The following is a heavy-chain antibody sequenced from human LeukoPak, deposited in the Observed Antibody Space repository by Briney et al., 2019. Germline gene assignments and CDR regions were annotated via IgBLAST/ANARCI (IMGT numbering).Heavy chain of an antibody. CDR3: ARDKGPSVVVIALDAFDI. CDR2: IIPIFGTA. Sequence: SVKVSCKASGGTFSSYAISWVRQAPGQGLEWMGGIIPIFGTANYAQKFQGRVTITADESTSTAYMELSSLRSEDTAVYYCARDKGPSVVVIALDAFDIWGQGTMATVSS. D-gene: IGHD2-21*01. V-gene: IGHV1-69*13. CDR1: GGTFSSYA. J-gene: IGHJ3*02.